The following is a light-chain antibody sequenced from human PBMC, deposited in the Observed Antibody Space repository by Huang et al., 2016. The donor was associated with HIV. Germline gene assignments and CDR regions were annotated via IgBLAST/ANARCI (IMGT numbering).Light chain of an antibody. CDR1: QNIGGS. CDR3: QQYNDWSAVT. J-gene: IGKJ4*01. CDR2: EAS. Sequence: EIVMTQSPATLSVSPVERATLSCRASQNIGGSLAWYQKKPGQAPRLLIYEASTRATGIPARFSGSESGREFTLTISSLQSEDFAVYYCQQYNDWSAVTFGGGTKVEI. V-gene: IGKV3-15*01.